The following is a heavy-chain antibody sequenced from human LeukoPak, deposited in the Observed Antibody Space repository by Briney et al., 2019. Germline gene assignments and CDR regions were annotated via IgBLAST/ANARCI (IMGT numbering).Heavy chain of an antibody. CDR1: GFSLSTSGVG. V-gene: IGHV2-5*01. D-gene: IGHD3-22*01. CDR3: AHRGDDVIVVVTDAFFDY. J-gene: IGHJ4*02. Sequence: SGPTLVNPTQTLTLTCTFSGFSLSTSGVGVGWIRQPPGKALEWLALIYWNDDKRYSPSLKSRLTITKDTSKNQVVLTMTNMDPVDTATYYCAHRGDDVIVVVTDAFFDYWGQGTLVTVSS. CDR2: IYWNDDK.